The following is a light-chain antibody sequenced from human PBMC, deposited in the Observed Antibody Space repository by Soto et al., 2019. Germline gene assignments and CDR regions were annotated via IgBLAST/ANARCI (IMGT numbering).Light chain of an antibody. J-gene: IGKJ2*01. Sequence: EIALTQAPGTLSLSPGERVTLSCRTSQTVSSTYLAWYQQKRGQAPRLIIYGTSNRATGIPERFSGSGSGTDFTLTISRLEPEDFAVYHCQLYGSSPLYSFAQGTELEIK. V-gene: IGKV3-20*01. CDR2: GTS. CDR1: QTVSSTY. CDR3: QLYGSSPLYS.